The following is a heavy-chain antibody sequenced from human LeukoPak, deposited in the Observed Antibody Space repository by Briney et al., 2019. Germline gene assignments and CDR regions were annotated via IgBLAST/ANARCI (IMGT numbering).Heavy chain of an antibody. CDR3: ARPPYTNGSDAFDI. CDR2: IYPDDSDT. Sequence: GESLKISCKGSGYSFTSYWIGWVRQMPGKGLEWMGIIYPDDSDTKYSPSFQGQVTISADKSISTAYLQWSSLKASDTAMYYCARPPYTNGSDAFDIWGQGTMVTVSS. V-gene: IGHV5-51*01. CDR1: GYSFTSYW. J-gene: IGHJ3*02. D-gene: IGHD3-16*01.